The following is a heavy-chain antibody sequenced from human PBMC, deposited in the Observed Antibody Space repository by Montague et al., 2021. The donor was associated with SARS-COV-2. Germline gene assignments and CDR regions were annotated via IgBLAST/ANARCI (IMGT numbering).Heavy chain of an antibody. Sequence: SLRLSFAASGFTFSSCSMNWVRQAPGKGLEWVSYISSSSSTIYYADSVKGRFTISRDNAKNSLYLQMNSLRAEDTAVYYCARDLRWGYYDILTGYYRPLDYWGQGTLVTVSS. V-gene: IGHV3-48*04. CDR3: ARDLRWGYYDILTGYYRPLDY. CDR2: ISSSSSTI. J-gene: IGHJ4*02. D-gene: IGHD3-9*01. CDR1: GFTFSSCS.